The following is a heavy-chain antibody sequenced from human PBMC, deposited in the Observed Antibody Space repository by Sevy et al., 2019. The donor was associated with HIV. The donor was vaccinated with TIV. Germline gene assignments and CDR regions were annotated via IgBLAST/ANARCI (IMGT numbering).Heavy chain of an antibody. D-gene: IGHD3-22*01. V-gene: IGHV3-7*04. Sequence: GGSLRLSCAASGFSFSHYWMHWVRQAPGKGLEWVANIKQDESEKYYVASVKGRFTISRDNAKNSVYLQMNSLIPEDTAIYYCARGNSGSFDYWGQGTLLTVSS. CDR3: ARGNSGSFDY. CDR1: GFSFSHYW. CDR2: IKQDESEK. J-gene: IGHJ4*02.